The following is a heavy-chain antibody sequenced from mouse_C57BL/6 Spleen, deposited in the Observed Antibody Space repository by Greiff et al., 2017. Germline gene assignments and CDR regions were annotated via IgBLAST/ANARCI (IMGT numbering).Heavy chain of an antibody. CDR1: GYSITSGYY. Sequence: VQLQQSGPGLVKPSQSLSLTCSVTGYSITSGYYWNWIRQFPGNKLEWMGYISYDGSNNYNPSLKNRISITRDTSKNQFFLKLNSVTTEDTATYNCARNYGGSYWDIDVWGTGTTVTVSS. CDR2: ISYDGSN. J-gene: IGHJ1*03. V-gene: IGHV3-6*01. CDR3: ARNYGGSYWDIDV. D-gene: IGHD1-1*01.